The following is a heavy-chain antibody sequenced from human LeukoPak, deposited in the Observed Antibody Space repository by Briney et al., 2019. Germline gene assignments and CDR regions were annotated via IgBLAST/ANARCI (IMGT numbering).Heavy chain of an antibody. CDR1: GGSISSYY. J-gene: IGHJ4*02. CDR3: ARLVSRITMVRGAYSHFDY. D-gene: IGHD3-10*01. V-gene: IGHV4-4*07. Sequence: SETLSLTCTVSGGSISSYYWSWIRQPAGKGLEWIGRIYTSGSTNYNPSLKSRVTMSVDTSKNQFSLKLSSVTAADTAVYYCARLVSRITMVRGAYSHFDYWGQGTLVTVSS. CDR2: IYTSGST.